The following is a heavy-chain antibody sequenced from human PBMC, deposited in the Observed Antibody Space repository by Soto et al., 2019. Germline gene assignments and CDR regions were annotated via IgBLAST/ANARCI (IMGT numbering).Heavy chain of an antibody. J-gene: IGHJ4*02. CDR1: GFTFSTYA. CDR3: AVAGVGY. Sequence: EVQLVESGGGLVQPGGSLRLSCAASGFTFSTYAMHWVRQAPGKGLEYVSAISRNGDNTYYANSVKGRFTISRDNSKNTLYLQMGSLRGKDMAVYYCAVAGVGYWGQGTLVTVSS. D-gene: IGHD3-3*01. V-gene: IGHV3-64*01. CDR2: ISRNGDNT.